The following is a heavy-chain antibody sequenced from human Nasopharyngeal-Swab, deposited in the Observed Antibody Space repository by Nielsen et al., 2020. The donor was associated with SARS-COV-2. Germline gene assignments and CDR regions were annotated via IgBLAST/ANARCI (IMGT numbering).Heavy chain of an antibody. Sequence: SETLSLTCTVSGGSISSHYWGWIRQPPGKGLEWVGTIYYLGGTYYSPSLKSRLTISVDTSKNQFSLKLSSVTAADTAVYYCARRDYYGSLFDPWGHGTLVTVSS. CDR3: ARRDYYGSLFDP. V-gene: IGHV4-39*01. D-gene: IGHD3-10*01. CDR2: IYYLGGT. J-gene: IGHJ5*02. CDR1: GGSISSHY.